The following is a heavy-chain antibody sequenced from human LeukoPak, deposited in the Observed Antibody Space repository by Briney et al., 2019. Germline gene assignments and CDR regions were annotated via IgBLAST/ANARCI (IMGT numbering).Heavy chain of an antibody. Sequence: SETLSLTCTVSGGSISSYYWSWIRQPPGKGLEWIGYIYYSGSTNYNPSLKSRVTISVDTSKNQFSLKLSSVTAADTAVYYCARFGRNYYDSSGYYYSRSYYFDYWGQGTLVTVSS. J-gene: IGHJ4*02. CDR3: ARFGRNYYDSSGYYYSRSYYFDY. CDR2: IYYSGST. D-gene: IGHD3-22*01. V-gene: IGHV4-59*01. CDR1: GGSISSYY.